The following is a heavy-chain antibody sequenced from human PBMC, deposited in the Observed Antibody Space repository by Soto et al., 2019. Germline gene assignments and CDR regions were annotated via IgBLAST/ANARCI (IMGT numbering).Heavy chain of an antibody. J-gene: IGHJ4*02. Sequence: ASVKVSCKASGGTFSSYAISWVRQAPGQGLEWMGGIIPIFGTANYAQKFQGRVTITADESTSTAYMELSSLRSEDTAVYYCASPGIAAAGTFDYWGQGTLVTVSS. CDR3: ASPGIAAAGTFDY. CDR1: GGTFSSYA. V-gene: IGHV1-69*13. CDR2: IIPIFGTA. D-gene: IGHD6-13*01.